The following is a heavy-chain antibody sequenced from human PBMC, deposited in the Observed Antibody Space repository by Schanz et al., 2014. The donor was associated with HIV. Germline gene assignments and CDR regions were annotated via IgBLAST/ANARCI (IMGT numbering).Heavy chain of an antibody. V-gene: IGHV3-30*19. J-gene: IGHJ4*02. CDR3: ATAAVTDYSDN. D-gene: IGHD4-17*01. Sequence: QVQLVESGGGVVQPGRSLRLSCAASGFTFSNYGMHWVRQAPGKGLEWVAVISYDGNNKYYADSVKGRFTISRDNSKNTLYLQMNSLRGEDTAVYYCATAAVTDYSDNWGQGTLVTVSS. CDR2: ISYDGNNK. CDR1: GFTFSNYG.